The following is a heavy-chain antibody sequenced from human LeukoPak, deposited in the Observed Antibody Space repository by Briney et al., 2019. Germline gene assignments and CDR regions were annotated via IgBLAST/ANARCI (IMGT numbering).Heavy chain of an antibody. CDR3: AREGDSSGYYHDY. Sequence: GSLRLSCAASGFAFRTYGMHWVRQAPGKGLEWVAVISYDGSEKHNADSVKGRFTISRDNSKNMLYLEMNSLRSDDTAVYYCAREGDSSGYYHDYWGQGTLVTVSS. J-gene: IGHJ4*02. V-gene: IGHV3-30*03. CDR2: ISYDGSEK. D-gene: IGHD3-22*01. CDR1: GFAFRTYG.